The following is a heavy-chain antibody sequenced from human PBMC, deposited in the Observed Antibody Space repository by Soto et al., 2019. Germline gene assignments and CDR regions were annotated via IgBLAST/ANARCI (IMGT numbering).Heavy chain of an antibody. D-gene: IGHD6-13*01. Sequence: SETLSLTCTVSGGSISSNYLTWIRQPPGKGLEWIGYVYNSGSTNYNPSLKSRVTISEDTSKTQFSLKVNSMTAADTAVNYCARYRREAVAGYTLDNWGQGILVTVSS. V-gene: IGHV4-59*01. CDR3: ARYRREAVAGYTLDN. J-gene: IGHJ4*02. CDR1: GGSISSNY. CDR2: VYNSGST.